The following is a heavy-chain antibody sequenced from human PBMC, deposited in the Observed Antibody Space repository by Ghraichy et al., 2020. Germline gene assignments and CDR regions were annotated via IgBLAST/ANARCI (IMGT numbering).Heavy chain of an antibody. CDR3: ASCSGGSCSPYDFHY. Sequence: SLNISCTVSGGSINSGALSLTWIRQHPGKGLEWIGYIHYSGSTDYNPALKSRVTVSVDTSKNHFTLRLTSLTAADTAVYYCASCSGGSCSPYDFHYWGQGTLVIVSS. CDR1: GGSINSGALS. CDR2: IHYSGST. D-gene: IGHD2-15*01. J-gene: IGHJ4*02. V-gene: IGHV4-31*03.